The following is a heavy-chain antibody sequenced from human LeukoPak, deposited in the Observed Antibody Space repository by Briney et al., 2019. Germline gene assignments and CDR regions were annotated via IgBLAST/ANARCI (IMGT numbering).Heavy chain of an antibody. CDR3: ASLLSSGYYSDAFDI. Sequence: ASVKVSCKASGYTFTSYYMHWVRQAPGQGLEWMGIINPSGGSTSYAQKFQGRVTMTRDTSTSTVYMELSSLRSEDTAVYYCASLLSSGYYSDAFDIWGQGIMVTVSS. D-gene: IGHD3-22*01. J-gene: IGHJ3*02. V-gene: IGHV1-46*01. CDR1: GYTFTSYY. CDR2: INPSGGST.